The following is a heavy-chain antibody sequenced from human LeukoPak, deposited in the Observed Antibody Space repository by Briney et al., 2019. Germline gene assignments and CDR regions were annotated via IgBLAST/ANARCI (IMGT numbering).Heavy chain of an antibody. J-gene: IGHJ4*02. CDR1: GYTFTSYD. Sequence: ASVKVSCKASGYTFTSYDINWVRQATGQGLEWMGWMNPNSGNTGYAQKFQGRVTMTRNTSISTAYMELRSLRSDDTAVYYCARDWQGSGWYWGRGFDYWGQGTLVTVSS. D-gene: IGHD6-13*01. V-gene: IGHV1-8*01. CDR2: MNPNSGNT. CDR3: ARDWQGSGWYWGRGFDY.